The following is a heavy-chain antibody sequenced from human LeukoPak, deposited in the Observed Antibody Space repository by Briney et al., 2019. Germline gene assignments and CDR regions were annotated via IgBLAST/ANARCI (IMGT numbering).Heavy chain of an antibody. J-gene: IGHJ4*02. V-gene: IGHV3-30*18. Sequence: PGGSLRLSCAASGFTFSSYGIHWVRQAPGKGLEWVAVISYDGNNKYYADSVKCRFTISRHNSKDTLYLQMNSLRAEDTAVYYCAKVRDSSWYPYFDYWGQGALVTVSS. CDR3: AKVRDSSWYPYFDY. CDR2: ISYDGNNK. CDR1: GFTFSSYG. D-gene: IGHD6-13*01.